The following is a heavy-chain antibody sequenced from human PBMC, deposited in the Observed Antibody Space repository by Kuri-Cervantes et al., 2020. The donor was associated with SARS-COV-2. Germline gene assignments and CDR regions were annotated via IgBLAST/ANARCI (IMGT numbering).Heavy chain of an antibody. CDR2: ISYDGSNK. D-gene: IGHD3-9*01. CDR3: ARDAEILILTGPNFDP. CDR1: GFTFSSYA. Sequence: GGSLTLSCAASGFTFSSYAMHWVRQAPGKGLEWVAVISYDGSNKYYADSVKGRLPISRDNSKNTLYLQMNSLRAEDTAVYYCARDAEILILTGPNFDPWGQGTLVTVSS. V-gene: IGHV3-30*04. J-gene: IGHJ5*02.